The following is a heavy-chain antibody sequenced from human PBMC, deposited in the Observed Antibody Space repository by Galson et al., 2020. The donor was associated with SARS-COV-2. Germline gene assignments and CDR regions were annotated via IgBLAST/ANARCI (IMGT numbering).Heavy chain of an antibody. V-gene: IGHV1-46*01. CDR2: NIPRGGIT. D-gene: IGHD5-18*01. J-gene: IGHJ4*02. Sequence: ASVKVSCNTSGYSFTSYHVHWVRHAPAQGLEWVGFNIPRGGITAYAQEFQGRVTITRDTITSTVYMELSSLRPDETAVYYCAREWGDTGSSGFDYWGRGTLVTVSS. CDR3: AREWGDTGSSGFDY. CDR1: GYSFTSYH.